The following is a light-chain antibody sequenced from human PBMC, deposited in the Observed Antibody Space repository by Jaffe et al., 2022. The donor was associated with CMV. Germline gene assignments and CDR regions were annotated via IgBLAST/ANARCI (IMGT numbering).Light chain of an antibody. CDR3: QQLNSYPTFT. Sequence: DIQLTQSPSFLSASVGDRVTITCRASQGISSYLAWYQQKPGKAPKLLIYATSTLQSGVPSRFSGSRSGTEFTLTISSLQPEDFATYYCQQLNSYPTFTFGPGTKVDI. J-gene: IGKJ3*01. CDR1: QGISSY. CDR2: ATS. V-gene: IGKV1-9*01.